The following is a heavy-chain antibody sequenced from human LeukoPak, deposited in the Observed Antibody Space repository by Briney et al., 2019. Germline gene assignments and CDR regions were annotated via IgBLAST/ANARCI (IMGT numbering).Heavy chain of an antibody. CDR2: IYWDDDK. CDR1: GFSLSTNGMG. J-gene: IGHJ4*02. Sequence: SGPTLLKPTQTLTLTCTFSGFSLSTNGMGVGWIGQPPGKALEWLALIYWDDDKRYKPSLKNRLTISKDTSKNQVVLAMTNMGPVDTATYYCAHSGAYCSRSTCYDQFDSWGQGTVVTVSS. V-gene: IGHV2-5*02. CDR3: AHSGAYCSRSTCYDQFDS. D-gene: IGHD2-2*01.